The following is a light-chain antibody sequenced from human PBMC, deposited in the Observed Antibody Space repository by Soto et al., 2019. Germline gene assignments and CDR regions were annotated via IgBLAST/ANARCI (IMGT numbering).Light chain of an antibody. CDR3: QQANSFPFT. CDR2: AAS. CDR1: QGISSW. Sequence: DLQMTQSPSSVSASVGDRVTITCRASQGISSWLAWYQQKPGKAPKLLIYAASSLQSGVPSRFSGSRSGTQYSRTISSLQPEDFAPYYCQQANSFPFTFGPGTKVDIK. V-gene: IGKV1D-12*01. J-gene: IGKJ3*01.